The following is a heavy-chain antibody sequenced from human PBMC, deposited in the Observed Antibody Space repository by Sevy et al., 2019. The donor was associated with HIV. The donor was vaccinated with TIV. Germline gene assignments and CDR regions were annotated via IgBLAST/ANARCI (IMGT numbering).Heavy chain of an antibody. V-gene: IGHV3-11*01. D-gene: IGHD2-2*01. CDR2: ISSSGSTI. Sequence: GGSLRLSCAASGFTFSDYYMSWIRQAPGKGLEWVSYISSSGSTIYCADSVKGRFTISRDNAKNSLYLQMNSLGAEDTAVYYCARDDGVLGYCSSTSCYGLYYYGMDVWGQGTTVTVSS. J-gene: IGHJ6*02. CDR3: ARDDGVLGYCSSTSCYGLYYYGMDV. CDR1: GFTFSDYY.